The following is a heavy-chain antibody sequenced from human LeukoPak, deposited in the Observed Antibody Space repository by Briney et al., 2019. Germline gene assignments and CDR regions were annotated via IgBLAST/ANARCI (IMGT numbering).Heavy chain of an antibody. V-gene: IGHV3-33*01. CDR3: ARGYYGSGSYSNPMPVPFDY. CDR1: GFTFSSYG. Sequence: GGSLRLSCAASGFTFSSYGMHWVRQAPGKGLEWVAVIWYDGGNKYYADSVKGRFTISRDNSKNTLYLQMNSLRAEDTAVYYCARGYYGSGSYSNPMPVPFDYWGQGTLVTVSS. D-gene: IGHD3-10*01. J-gene: IGHJ4*02. CDR2: IWYDGGNK.